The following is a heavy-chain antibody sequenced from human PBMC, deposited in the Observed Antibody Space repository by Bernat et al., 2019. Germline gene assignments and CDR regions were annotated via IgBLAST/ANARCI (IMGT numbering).Heavy chain of an antibody. CDR2: ISYDGSNK. CDR1: GFTFSSYA. J-gene: IGHJ6*02. D-gene: IGHD2-2*01. CDR3: ARDHPGYIVVVPAAAYGEGNYYYGMDV. Sequence: QVQLVESGGGVVQPGRSLRLSCAASGFTFSSYAMHWVRQAPGKGLEWVAVISYDGSNKYYADSVKGRFTISRDNSKNTLYLQMNSLRAEDTAVYYCARDHPGYIVVVPAAAYGEGNYYYGMDVWGQGTTVTVS. V-gene: IGHV3-30-3*01.